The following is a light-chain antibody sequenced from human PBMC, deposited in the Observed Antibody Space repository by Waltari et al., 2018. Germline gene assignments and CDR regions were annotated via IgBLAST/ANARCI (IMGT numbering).Light chain of an antibody. CDR3: QTWCTGIVI. CDR2: LNSDGSH. CDR1: SRHRSYA. J-gene: IGLJ2*01. Sequence: QLLLTQSPSASASLGASVKLTCTLSSRHRSYAIACYQQQPEKGPRYLMKLNSDGSHKKGDGVPARFSDSSSGAERYLTISSLQSEDEADYYCQTWCTGIVIFGGGTKLTVL. V-gene: IGLV4-69*01.